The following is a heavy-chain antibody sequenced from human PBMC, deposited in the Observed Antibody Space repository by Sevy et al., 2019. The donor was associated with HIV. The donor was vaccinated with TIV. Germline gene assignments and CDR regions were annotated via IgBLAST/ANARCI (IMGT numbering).Heavy chain of an antibody. Sequence: SETLSLTCTVSGGSISSSSYYWGWIHQPPGKGLEWIGSIYYSGSTYYNPSLKSRVTISVDTSKNQFSLKLSSVTAADTAVYYCATTITIFGVVTPYYYYGMDVWGQGTTVTVSS. D-gene: IGHD3-3*01. J-gene: IGHJ6*02. V-gene: IGHV4-39*01. CDR2: IYYSGST. CDR3: ATTITIFGVVTPYYYYGMDV. CDR1: GGSISSSSYY.